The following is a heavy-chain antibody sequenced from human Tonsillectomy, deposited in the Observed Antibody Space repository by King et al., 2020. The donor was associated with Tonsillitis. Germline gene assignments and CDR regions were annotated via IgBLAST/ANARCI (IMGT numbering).Heavy chain of an antibody. CDR3: ARDRATDARSSDHDY. J-gene: IGHJ4*02. D-gene: IGHD2-8*01. CDR2: ISDSSRAI. Sequence: VQLVESGGGLVQPGGSLRLSCTASGFTFNTYGMNWVRQAPGKGLEWISYISDSSRAIYYADSVKGRFTISRDNAKNSLYLQMNSLRAEDTALYYCARDRATDARSSDHDYWGQGTLVTVSS. V-gene: IGHV3-48*04. CDR1: GFTFNTYG.